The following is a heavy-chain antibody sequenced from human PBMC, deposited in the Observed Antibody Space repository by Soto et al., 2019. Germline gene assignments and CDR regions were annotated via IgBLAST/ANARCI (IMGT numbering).Heavy chain of an antibody. CDR1: GFTFDDYA. CDR3: AKDTLLCSGGSCYSVGGFDY. D-gene: IGHD2-15*01. CDR2: ISWNSGSI. Sequence: EVQLVESGGGLVQPGRSLRLSCAASGFTFDDYAMHWVRQVPGKGLEWVSGISWNSGSIGYADSVKGRFTIPRDNAKNSLYLQMNSLRAEDTALYYCAKDTLLCSGGSCYSVGGFDYWGPGTLVTVSS. V-gene: IGHV3-9*01. J-gene: IGHJ4*02.